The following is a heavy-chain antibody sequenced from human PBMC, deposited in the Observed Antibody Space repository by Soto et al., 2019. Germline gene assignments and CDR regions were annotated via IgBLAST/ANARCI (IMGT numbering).Heavy chain of an antibody. V-gene: IGHV1-69*12. CDR2: IIPIFSTA. CDR3: ASNYYDSSGYPRDYGMDV. J-gene: IGHJ6*02. D-gene: IGHD3-22*01. CDR1: GGTFSSYA. Sequence: QVQLVQSGAEVKKPGSSVKVSCKASGGTFSSYAISWVRQAPGQGLEWMGGIIPIFSTANYAQKFQGRVTITADESTSTAYMELSSLRSEDTAVYYCASNYYDSSGYPRDYGMDVWGQGTTVTVSS.